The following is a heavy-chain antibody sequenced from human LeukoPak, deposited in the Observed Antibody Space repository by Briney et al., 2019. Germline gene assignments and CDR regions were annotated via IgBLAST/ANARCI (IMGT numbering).Heavy chain of an antibody. CDR2: INPNSGGT. CDR1: GYTFTGYY. J-gene: IGHJ4*02. Sequence: ASVKVSCKASGYTFTGYYMHWVRQAPGQGLKWMGWINPNSGGTNYAQKFQGRVTMTRDTSISTAYMELSRLRSDDTAVYYCAREEYSRSSGFDYWGQGTLVTVSS. CDR3: AREEYSRSSGFDY. D-gene: IGHD6-6*01. V-gene: IGHV1-2*02.